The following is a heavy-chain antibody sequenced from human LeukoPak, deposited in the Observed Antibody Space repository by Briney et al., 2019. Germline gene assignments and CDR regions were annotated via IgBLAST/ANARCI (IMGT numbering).Heavy chain of an antibody. CDR1: GFTFSSYS. CDR3: ARVHAYDYVWGSYYFDY. CDR2: ISSSSSTI. J-gene: IGHJ4*02. V-gene: IGHV3-48*02. D-gene: IGHD3-16*01. Sequence: PGRSLRLSCAASGFTFSSYSMNWVRQAPGKGLEWVSYISSSSSTIYYADSVKGRFTISRDNAKNSLYLQMNSLRDEDTAVYYCARVHAYDYVWGSYYFDYWGQGTLVTVSS.